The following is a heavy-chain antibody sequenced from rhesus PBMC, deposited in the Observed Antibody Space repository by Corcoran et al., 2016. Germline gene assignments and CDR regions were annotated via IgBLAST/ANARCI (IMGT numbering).Heavy chain of an antibody. CDR1: GGSISSSYYS. J-gene: IGHJ1*01. CDR2: ISYNGTI. D-gene: IGHD2-39*01. V-gene: IGHV4-122*02. Sequence: QVQLQASGPGLVKPSETLSLTCAVSGGSISSSYYSWIWIREATGKGLEWMGYISYNGTIIDNPSLKSRVTLSRYTSKNQFSLKLNSVTAADTAVYYCARTSWVFYYFEFWGQGVLVTVSS. CDR3: ARTSWVFYYFEF.